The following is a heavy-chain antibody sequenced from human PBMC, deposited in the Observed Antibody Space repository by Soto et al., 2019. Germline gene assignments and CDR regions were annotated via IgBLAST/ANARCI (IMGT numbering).Heavy chain of an antibody. J-gene: IGHJ5*02. CDR3: ARDYDFWRGSTNNWFDP. CDR1: GGTFSSYA. V-gene: IGHV1-69*01. CDR2: IIPIFGTA. D-gene: IGHD3-3*01. Sequence: QVQLVQSGAEVKKPGSSVKVSCKASGGTFSSYAISWVRQAPGQGLEWMGGIIPIFGTANYAQKFQGRVTITADESTSTAYMEMSSLRSEDTAVYYCARDYDFWRGSTNNWFDPWGQGTLVTVSS.